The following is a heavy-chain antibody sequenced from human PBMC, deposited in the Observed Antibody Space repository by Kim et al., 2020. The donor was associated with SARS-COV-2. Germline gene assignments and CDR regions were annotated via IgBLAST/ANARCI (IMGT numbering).Heavy chain of an antibody. Sequence: GGSLRLSCAASGFTFSLDWMHWVRQAPGKGLEWVCRINTSRSGRTKASSATGRDRFTISRDDSKNTLYLQMNSQKSEDIALYYCTTVLVGCGSISTPCLHPLHLWGQGTLVTVSS. CDR2: INTSRSGRTK. CDR1: GFTFSLDW. J-gene: IGHJ1*01. D-gene: IGHD2-15*01. V-gene: IGHV3-15*07. CDR3: TTVLVGCGSISTPCLHPLHL.